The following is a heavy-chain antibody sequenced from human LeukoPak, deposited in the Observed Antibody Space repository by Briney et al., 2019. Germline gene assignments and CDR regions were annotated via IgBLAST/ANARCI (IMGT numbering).Heavy chain of an antibody. CDR1: GGTFSSYA. D-gene: IGHD2-2*01. V-gene: IGHV1-69*05. CDR3: ALGGTSFLFDY. CDR2: IIPIFGTA. J-gene: IGHJ4*02. Sequence: SVKVSCKASGGTFSSYAISWVRQALGQGLEWMGGIIPIFGTANYAQKFQGRVTITTDESTSTAYMELSSLRSEDTAVYYCALGGTSFLFDYWGQGTLVTVSS.